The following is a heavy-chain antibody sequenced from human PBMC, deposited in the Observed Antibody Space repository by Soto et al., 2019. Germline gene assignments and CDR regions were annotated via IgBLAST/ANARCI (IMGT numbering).Heavy chain of an antibody. V-gene: IGHV4-59*01. D-gene: IGHD1-1*01. CDR3: ARWGRTETTALDAFDI. CDR2: ISWSGNT. CDR1: GGSINNYH. J-gene: IGHJ3*02. Sequence: SETLSLTCTVSGGSINNYHWNWIRQPPGKGLEWIGFISWSGNTRYSPSLQSRVAMSVDTSKNQLSLKLTSGTVADTALYYCARWGRTETTALDAFDIWGQGTMVTVSS.